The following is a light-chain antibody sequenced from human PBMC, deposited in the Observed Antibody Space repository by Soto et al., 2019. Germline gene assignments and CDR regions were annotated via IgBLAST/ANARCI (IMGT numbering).Light chain of an antibody. V-gene: IGKV1-5*03. CDR3: QRFDTSNALYF. J-gene: IGKJ2*01. CDR1: ESISRR. Sequence: DIQMTQSPSTLSASVGDRVTITCRASESISRRLAWYQQKPGSAPKLLIYKSSTLESGVPSRFSGSGYGTEFTLTISGLQPDDFATYYCQRFDTSNALYFFGPGTKVDIK. CDR2: KSS.